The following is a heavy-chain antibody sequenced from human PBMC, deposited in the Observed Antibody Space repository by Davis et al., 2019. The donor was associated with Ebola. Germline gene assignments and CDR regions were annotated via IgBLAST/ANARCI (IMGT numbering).Heavy chain of an antibody. CDR3: ARERTSCGGDCLDY. V-gene: IGHV3-48*03. J-gene: IGHJ4*02. D-gene: IGHD2-21*01. CDR1: GFTFSTYE. Sequence: GEFLKISCAASGFTFSTYEMTWVRQAPGGGLEWISYIGPSGTDIAYADSVRGRFTISRDNAKNSLFLQMNNLRAEDTALYYCARERTSCGGDCLDYWGQGTLVTVSS. CDR2: IGPSGTDI.